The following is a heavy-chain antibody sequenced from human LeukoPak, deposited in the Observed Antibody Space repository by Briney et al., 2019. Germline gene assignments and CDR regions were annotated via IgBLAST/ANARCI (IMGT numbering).Heavy chain of an antibody. J-gene: IGHJ4*02. V-gene: IGHV3-21*04. CDR2: ISSSSSYI. D-gene: IGHD3-10*01. CDR3: AKEGYYYGSGSYYSYIDY. Sequence: GGSLRLSCAASGFTFSSYSMNWVRQAPGKGLEWVSSISSSSSYIYYADSVKGRFTISRDNAKNSLYLQMNSLRAEDTAVYYCAKEGYYYGSGSYYSYIDYWGQGTLVTVSS. CDR1: GFTFSSYS.